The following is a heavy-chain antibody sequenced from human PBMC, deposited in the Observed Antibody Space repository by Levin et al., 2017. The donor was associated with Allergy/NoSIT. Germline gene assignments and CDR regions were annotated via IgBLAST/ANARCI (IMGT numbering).Heavy chain of an antibody. CDR2: IERDGSET. CDR1: GFTFTSFW. CDR3: AREEGWGYHYGMGV. D-gene: IGHD3-16*02. V-gene: IGHV3-7*01. Sequence: GGSLRLSCAASGFTFTSFWMTWVRQAPGKGLEWVANIERDGSETYYVASVKGRFTISRDNAKNSVLLQMNSLRVDDTAVYFCAREEGWGYHYGMGVWGQGTTVTVSS. J-gene: IGHJ6*02.